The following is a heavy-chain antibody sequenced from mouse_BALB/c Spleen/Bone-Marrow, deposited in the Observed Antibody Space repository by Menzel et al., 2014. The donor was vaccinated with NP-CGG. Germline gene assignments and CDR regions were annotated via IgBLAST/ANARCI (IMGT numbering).Heavy chain of an antibody. CDR3: ARNAYGNSYWYFDV. D-gene: IGHD2-1*01. CDR2: IYPGDGDT. CDR1: GYAFSSSW. Sequence: QVQLQQSGPELVKPGASVKISCKASGYAFSSSWMNWVKQRPGQGLEWIGRIYPGDGDTNYNGKFKGKATLTADKSSSTASMPHSTLTSVASAVNFRARNAYGNSYWYFDVWGAGTTVIAPS. V-gene: IGHV1-82*01. J-gene: IGHJ1*01.